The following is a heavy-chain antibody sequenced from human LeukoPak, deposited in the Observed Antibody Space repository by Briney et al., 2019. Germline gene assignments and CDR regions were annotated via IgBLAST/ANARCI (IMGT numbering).Heavy chain of an antibody. J-gene: IGHJ4*02. V-gene: IGHV1-18*01. CDR3: ARDPSSGLHEH. Sequence: GASVKVSCKASGGTFSSYGISWVRQAPGQGLEWMGWISAYNGNTNYAQKLQGRVTMTTDTSTSTAYMELRSLRSDDTAVYYCARDPSSGLHEHWGQGTLVTVSS. CDR2: ISAYNGNT. D-gene: IGHD3-22*01. CDR1: GGTFSSYG.